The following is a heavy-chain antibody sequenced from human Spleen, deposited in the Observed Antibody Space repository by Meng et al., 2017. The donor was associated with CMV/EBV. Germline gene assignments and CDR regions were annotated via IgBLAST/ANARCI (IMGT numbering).Heavy chain of an antibody. V-gene: IGHV3-23*01. J-gene: IGHJ6*02. CDR3: ARDARLQVERPYYGVDV. Sequence: GGSLRLSCAASGFTFSSYAMSWVRQAPGKGLEWVSAISGSGGSTYYADSVKDRFTISRDNSKNTLYLQMNSLRAEDTAVYFCARDARLQVERPYYGVDVWGQGTTVTVSS. D-gene: IGHD1-1*01. CDR1: GFTFSSYA. CDR2: ISGSGGST.